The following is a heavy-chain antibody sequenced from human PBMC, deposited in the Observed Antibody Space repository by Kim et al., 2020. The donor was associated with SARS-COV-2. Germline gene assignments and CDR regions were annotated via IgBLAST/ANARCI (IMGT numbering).Heavy chain of an antibody. CDR1: ADTFSNKG. Sequence: SVKVSCKASADTFSNKGISWVRQAPGQGLEWMGRIVPFLDIVNYAQKFQGRVTITADKSTSTAYMDLSSLISEDTAIYYCARNCAGDCGDALDIWVQGT. CDR3: ARNCAGDCGDALDI. D-gene: IGHD2-21*02. CDR2: IVPFLDIV. J-gene: IGHJ3*02. V-gene: IGHV1-69*04.